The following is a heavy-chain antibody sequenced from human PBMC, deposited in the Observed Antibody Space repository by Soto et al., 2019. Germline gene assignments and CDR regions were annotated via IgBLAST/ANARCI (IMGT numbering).Heavy chain of an antibody. D-gene: IGHD5-18*01. J-gene: IGHJ4*02. V-gene: IGHV4-61*01. CDR1: GDSVTSGSYF. Sequence: SETLSLTCTVSGDSVTSGSYFWNWIRQSPGKGLEWIGYIYYSGNTNYNPSLKSRVIVSVDTSKNQFSLRLSSVTAADTAVYYCARARYNYFDYWGQGTPVTVSS. CDR3: ARARYNYFDY. CDR2: IYYSGNT.